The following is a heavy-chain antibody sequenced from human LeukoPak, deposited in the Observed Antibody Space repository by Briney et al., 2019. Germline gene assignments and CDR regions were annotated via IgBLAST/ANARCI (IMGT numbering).Heavy chain of an antibody. D-gene: IGHD3/OR15-3a*01. CDR2: ISSSSSTI. CDR1: GFTFSSYS. Sequence: GGCLRLSFAASGFTFSSYSIKCVRQPPGKGLEWVSYISSSSSTIYYADSVKGRFTISRDNAKNSLYLQMNSLRAEDTAVYYCARGRGWTRYYFDYWGQGTLVTVSS. CDR3: ARGRGWTRYYFDY. V-gene: IGHV3-48*01. J-gene: IGHJ4*02.